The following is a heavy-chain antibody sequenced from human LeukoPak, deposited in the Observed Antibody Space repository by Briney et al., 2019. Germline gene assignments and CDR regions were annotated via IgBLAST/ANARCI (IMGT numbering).Heavy chain of an antibody. CDR3: ARDPRHMVTTKYNAFDI. Sequence: GASVKVSCKTSGYTFTDYGFSWVRQAPGQGLEWMGWISPYNGNTRYTQKFQDRVTMTTDTSACTAYMELRSLRSDDTAVYYCARDPRHMVTTKYNAFDIWGQGTMVTVSS. V-gene: IGHV1-18*01. CDR1: GYTFTDYG. CDR2: ISPYNGNT. D-gene: IGHD4-17*01. J-gene: IGHJ3*02.